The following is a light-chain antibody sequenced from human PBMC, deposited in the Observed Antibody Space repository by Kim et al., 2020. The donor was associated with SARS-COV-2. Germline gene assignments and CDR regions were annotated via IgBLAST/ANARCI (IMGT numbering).Light chain of an antibody. CDR3: AAWDDSLSGEV. J-gene: IGLJ3*02. V-gene: IGLV1-47*01. CDR1: SSNIGSNY. CDR2: RSD. Sequence: GQRVTISCSGSSSNIGSNYVYWYQQLPGAAPKLLIYRSDQRSSGVPDRFSASKSGTSASLAISGLRSEDEADYYCAAWDDSLSGEVFGGGTQLTVL.